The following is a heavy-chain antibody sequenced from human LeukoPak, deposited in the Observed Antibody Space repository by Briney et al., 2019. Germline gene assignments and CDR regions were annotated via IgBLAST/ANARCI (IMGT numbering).Heavy chain of an antibody. CDR3: ASSYCTNGVCAYYYCYMDV. Sequence: GASVKVSCKASGYTFTGYYMHWVRQAPGQGLERMGWINPNSGGTNYAQKFQGRVTMTRDTSISTAYMELSRLRSDDTAVYYCASSYCTNGVCAYYYCYMDVWGKGTTVTVSS. V-gene: IGHV1-2*02. J-gene: IGHJ6*03. D-gene: IGHD2-8*01. CDR1: GYTFTGYY. CDR2: INPNSGGT.